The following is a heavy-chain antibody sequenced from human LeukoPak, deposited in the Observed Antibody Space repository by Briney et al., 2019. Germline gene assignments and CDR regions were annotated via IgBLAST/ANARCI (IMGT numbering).Heavy chain of an antibody. CDR1: GYTFTNYY. Sequence: ASVKVSCKASGYTFTNYYMNWVRQAPGQGLEWLGWMNPNSGNTGYAQQFLGRVTMTRNTSISTAYMELNSVRSEDPAVYYCARGGVAVTTNDYYCGMDVWGQGTTVTVSS. CDR2: MNPNSGNT. V-gene: IGHV1-8*01. D-gene: IGHD4-17*01. J-gene: IGHJ6*02. CDR3: ARGGVAVTTNDYYCGMDV.